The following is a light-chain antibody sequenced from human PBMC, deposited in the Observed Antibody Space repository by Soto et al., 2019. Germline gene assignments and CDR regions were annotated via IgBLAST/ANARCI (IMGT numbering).Light chain of an antibody. CDR3: SSYTSTNTWV. V-gene: IGLV2-18*02. Sequence: QSALTQPPSVSGSPGQSVAISCTGTRSDIGNFNRVSWYQQPPGTAPKVLIYEVTNRPSGVPDRFSGSKSGNTAFLTISGLQAEDEADYYCSSYTSTNTWVFGGGTKVTVL. CDR1: RSDIGNFNR. CDR2: EVT. J-gene: IGLJ3*02.